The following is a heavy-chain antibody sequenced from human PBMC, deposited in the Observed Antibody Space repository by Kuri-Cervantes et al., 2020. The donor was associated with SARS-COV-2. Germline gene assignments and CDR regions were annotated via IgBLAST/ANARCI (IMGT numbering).Heavy chain of an antibody. CDR2: IYPGDSDT. CDR3: ARSAAPNAFDI. J-gene: IGHJ3*02. Sequence: KVSCKGSGYSFTSYWIGWVRQMPGKGLEWMGIIYPGDSDTRYSPSFQGQVTISADKSISTAYLQWGSLKASDTAMYYCARSAAPNAFDIWGQGTMVTVSS. V-gene: IGHV5-51*01. CDR1: GYSFTSYW. D-gene: IGHD6-25*01.